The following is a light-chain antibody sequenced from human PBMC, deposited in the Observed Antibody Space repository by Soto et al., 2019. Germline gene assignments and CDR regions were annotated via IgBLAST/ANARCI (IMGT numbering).Light chain of an antibody. J-gene: IGLJ1*01. Sequence: QCFLSQPPGVSGASGQRVNISCTRSISHLGAGFDVHSYHQFPGTAPKLLIYANSNRPSGVPDRFSGSKSGTSASLAITGLQAEEEADYYCKSYATNMNGYVFGTGTKVTVL. CDR3: KSYATNMNGYV. CDR2: ANS. V-gene: IGLV1-40*01. CDR1: ISHLGAGFD.